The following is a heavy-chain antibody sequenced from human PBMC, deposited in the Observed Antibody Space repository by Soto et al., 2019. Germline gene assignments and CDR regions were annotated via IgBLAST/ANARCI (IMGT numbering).Heavy chain of an antibody. J-gene: IGHJ1*01. CDR1: AFSFSSYT. D-gene: IGHD2-15*01. CDR2: ISSNNYYI. Sequence: EVQLVESGGGLVKPGGSLRLSCAASAFSFSSYTMTWVRQAPGKGLEWVSSISSNNYYIYYADSVKGRFTISRDNANNSLYLQMNSLRGEDTAVYYCARGHCIVASCYGPEYFQHWGQGTLVTVSS. V-gene: IGHV3-21*01. CDR3: ARGHCIVASCYGPEYFQH.